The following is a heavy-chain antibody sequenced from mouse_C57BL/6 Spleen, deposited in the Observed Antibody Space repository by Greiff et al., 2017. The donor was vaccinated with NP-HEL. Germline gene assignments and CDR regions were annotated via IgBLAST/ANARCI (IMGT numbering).Heavy chain of an antibody. J-gene: IGHJ1*03. Sequence: EVQLQQSGPELVKPGASVKISCKASGYSFTGYYMNWVKQSPEKSLEWIGEINPSTGGTTYNQKFKAKATLTVDKSSSTAYMQLKSLTSEDSAVYYCARYSGSRRGGYFDVWGTGTTVTVSS. CDR1: GYSFTGYY. V-gene: IGHV1-42*01. CDR3: ARYSGSRRGGYFDV. D-gene: IGHD1-1*01. CDR2: INPSTGGT.